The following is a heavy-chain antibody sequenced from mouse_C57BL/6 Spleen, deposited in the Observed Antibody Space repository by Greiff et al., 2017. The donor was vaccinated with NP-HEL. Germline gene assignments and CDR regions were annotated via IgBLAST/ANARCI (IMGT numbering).Heavy chain of an antibody. CDR1: GYAFTNYL. D-gene: IGHD2-10*02. Sequence: QVQLQQSGAELVRPGTSVKVSCTASGYAFTNYLIEWVKQRPGQGLEWIGVISPGGGGTNYNEKFKGQATLTADKSSSTAYMQLSSLTSEDSAVYFCARRYGNCPCLGYWGQGTLVTVSA. J-gene: IGHJ3*01. CDR2: ISPGGGGT. V-gene: IGHV1-54*01. CDR3: ARRYGNCPCLGY.